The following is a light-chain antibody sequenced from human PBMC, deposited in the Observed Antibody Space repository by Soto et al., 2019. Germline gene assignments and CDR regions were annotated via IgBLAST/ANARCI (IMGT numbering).Light chain of an antibody. Sequence: QLVLTQPPSASGTPGQRVTISCSGSSSNIGSNTVNWYQQLPGMAPKLLIYNNQRPSGVPDRFSGSKSGTSASLAISGLQSEDEADYYCAAWDDTLNAYVFGTGTKLTVL. CDR1: SSNIGSNT. J-gene: IGLJ1*01. CDR3: AAWDDTLNAYV. CDR2: NN. V-gene: IGLV1-44*01.